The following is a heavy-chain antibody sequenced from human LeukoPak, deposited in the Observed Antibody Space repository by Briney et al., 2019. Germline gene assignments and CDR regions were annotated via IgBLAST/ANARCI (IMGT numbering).Heavy chain of an antibody. Sequence: GGSLRLSCAASGFTFSDYYMSWIRQAPGKGLEWVSCISSSGSTIYYADSVKGRFTISRDNAKNSLYLQMNSLRAEDTAVYYCAREGTAMVKTFDYWGQGTLVTVSS. CDR3: AREGTAMVKTFDY. CDR1: GFTFSDYY. V-gene: IGHV3-11*04. J-gene: IGHJ4*02. CDR2: ISSSGSTI. D-gene: IGHD5-18*01.